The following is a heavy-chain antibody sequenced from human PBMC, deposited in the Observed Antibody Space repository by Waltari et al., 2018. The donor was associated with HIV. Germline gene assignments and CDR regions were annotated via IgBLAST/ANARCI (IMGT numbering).Heavy chain of an antibody. CDR2: IIPIFGTA. D-gene: IGHD3-10*01. CDR1: GGTFSSYA. V-gene: IGHV1-69*06. Sequence: QVQLVQSGAEVKKPGSSVKVSCKASGGTFSSYAISWVRQAPGPGLEWMGGIIPIFGTANYAQKFQGRVTITADKSTSTAYMELSSLRSEDTAVYYCARERYGSGSYYSSYNWFDPWGQGTLVTVSS. CDR3: ARERYGSGSYYSSYNWFDP. J-gene: IGHJ5*02.